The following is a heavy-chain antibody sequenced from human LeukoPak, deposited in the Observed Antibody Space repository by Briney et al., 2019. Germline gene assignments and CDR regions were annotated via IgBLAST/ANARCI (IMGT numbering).Heavy chain of an antibody. CDR3: ARGPYSTFVDY. J-gene: IGHJ4*02. D-gene: IGHD6-13*01. Sequence: ASVKVSCKASGYTFTSYDINWVRQATGQGLEWMGWMNPNSGNTGYAQKFQGRVTITRNTSIGTAYMELSSLRSEDTAVYYCARGPYSTFVDYWGQGTLVTVSS. CDR1: GYTFTSYD. CDR2: MNPNSGNT. V-gene: IGHV1-8*01.